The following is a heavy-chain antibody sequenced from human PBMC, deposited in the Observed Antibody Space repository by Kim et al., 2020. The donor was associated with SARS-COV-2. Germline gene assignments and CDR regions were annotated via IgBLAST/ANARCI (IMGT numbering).Heavy chain of an antibody. CDR2: IAYSAST. J-gene: IGHJ3*02. V-gene: IGHV4-31*03. CDR3: ATYHSGGYKEDVFDI. CDR1: GASINSGGFF. D-gene: IGHD1-26*01. Sequence: SETLSLTCTVSGASINSGGFFWSWVRQHPGKGLEWIGYIAYSASTHYNPSLKSRLTMSVVPSTNQVSLRLSSVTAADTAVYYCATYHSGGYKEDVFDIWGQGTLVTVSS.